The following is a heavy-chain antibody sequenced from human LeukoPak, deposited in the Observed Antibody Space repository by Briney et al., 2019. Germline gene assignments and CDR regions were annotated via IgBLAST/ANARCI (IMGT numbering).Heavy chain of an antibody. CDR3: ARALGDSGSYYVLYYFDY. CDR2: ISAYNGNT. Sequence: GASVKVSCKASGYTFTSYGISWVRQAPGQGLEWMGWISAYNGNTNYAQKLQGRVTMTTDTSTSTAYMELSRLRSDDTAVYYCARALGDSGSYYVLYYFDYWGQGTLVTVSS. V-gene: IGHV1-18*01. CDR1: GYTFTSYG. J-gene: IGHJ4*02. D-gene: IGHD1-26*01.